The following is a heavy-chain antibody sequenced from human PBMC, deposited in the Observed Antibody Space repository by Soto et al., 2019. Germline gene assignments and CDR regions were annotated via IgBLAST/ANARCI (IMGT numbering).Heavy chain of an antibody. CDR3: VRGDNWNDEASDY. V-gene: IGHV3-33*01. CDR2: IWSDGNNR. J-gene: IGHJ4*02. CDR1: GYTFSSYG. Sequence: SCKASGYTFSSYGMHWVRQAPGKGLEWVAVIWSDGNNRYYADSVKGRFTISRDNSKNTVYLQMNSLRAEDTAVYYCVRGDNWNDEASDYWGQGTLVTVSS. D-gene: IGHD1-1*01.